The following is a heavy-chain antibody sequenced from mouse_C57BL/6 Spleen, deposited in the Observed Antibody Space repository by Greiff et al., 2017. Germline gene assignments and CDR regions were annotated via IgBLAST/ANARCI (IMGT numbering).Heavy chain of an antibody. Sequence: EVQLQESGGGLVQPGGSMKLSCVASGFTFSNYWMNWVRQSPEKGLEWVAQIRLKSDNYATHYAESVKGRFTISRDDSKSSVYLQMNNLRAEDTGIYYCTRIDYYGSSYGYFDVWGTGTTVTVSS. CDR3: TRIDYYGSSYGYFDV. CDR2: IRLKSDNYAT. CDR1: GFTFSNYW. V-gene: IGHV6-3*01. J-gene: IGHJ1*03. D-gene: IGHD1-1*01.